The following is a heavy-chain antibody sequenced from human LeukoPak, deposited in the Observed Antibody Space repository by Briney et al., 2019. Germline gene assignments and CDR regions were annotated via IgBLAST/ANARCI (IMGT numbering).Heavy chain of an antibody. Sequence: ASVKVSCKASGYILTNYAMNWVRQAPGQGLEWMGWINTNTGNPTYAQGFTGRFVFSLDTSVSTAYLQISSLKAEDTAVYYCARTSQKDLAGGYSDCWGQGTLVTVSS. CDR1: GYILTNYA. V-gene: IGHV7-4-1*02. CDR3: ARTSQKDLAGGYSDC. CDR2: INTNTGNP. J-gene: IGHJ4*02. D-gene: IGHD3-22*01.